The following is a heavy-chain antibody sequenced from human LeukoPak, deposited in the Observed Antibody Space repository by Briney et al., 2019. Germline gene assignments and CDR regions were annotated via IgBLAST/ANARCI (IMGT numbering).Heavy chain of an antibody. V-gene: IGHV4-59*01. CDR2: IYYSGST. D-gene: IGHD6-19*01. CDR3: ASSGFIYYYGMDV. Sequence: SETLSLTCTVSGGSISSYYLSWIRQPPGKGLEWIGYIYYSGSTNYNPSLKSRVTISVDTSKNQFSLKLSSVTAADTAVYYCASSGFIYYYGMDVWGKGTTVTVSS. CDR1: GGSISSYY. J-gene: IGHJ6*04.